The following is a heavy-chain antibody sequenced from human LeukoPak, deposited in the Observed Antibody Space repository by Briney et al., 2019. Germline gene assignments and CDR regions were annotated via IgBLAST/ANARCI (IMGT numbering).Heavy chain of an antibody. CDR3: ARGGLYWHI. CDR2: IKQDGSEK. CDR1: GFTLSSYW. Sequence: GGSLRLSCAASGFTLSSYWMSWVRQAPGKGLEWVANIKQDGSEKYFVDSVKGRFTISRDNAKNSLYLQMNSLRAEDTALYYCARGGLYWHIWGQGTMVTVSS. J-gene: IGHJ3*02. D-gene: IGHD2-15*01. V-gene: IGHV3-7*04.